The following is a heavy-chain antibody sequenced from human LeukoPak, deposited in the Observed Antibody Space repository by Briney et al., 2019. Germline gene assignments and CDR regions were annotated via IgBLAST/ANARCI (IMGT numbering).Heavy chain of an antibody. CDR2: INHSGST. CDR3: ARGYYDSSGYRDY. D-gene: IGHD3-22*01. V-gene: IGHV4-34*01. CDR1: GGSFSGYY. J-gene: IGHJ4*02. Sequence: SETLSLTCAVYGGSFSGYYWSWIRQPPGKGPEWIGEINHSGSTNYNPSLKSRVTISVDTSKNQFSLKLSSVTAADTAVYYCARGYYDSSGYRDYWGQGTLVTVSS.